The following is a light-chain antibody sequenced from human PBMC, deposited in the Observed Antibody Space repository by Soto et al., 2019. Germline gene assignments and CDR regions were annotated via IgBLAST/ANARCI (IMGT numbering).Light chain of an antibody. Sequence: EKVMTQSPATLSVSPGERATLSCRASQSVNSNLAWYQQKPGQAPRLLLYGASTRATGIPARFSGSASGTEFTLPIRILQSEDSAVYYCQQYNDWPLTFGGGTKVEIK. V-gene: IGKV3-15*01. CDR3: QQYNDWPLT. CDR2: GAS. CDR1: QSVNSN. J-gene: IGKJ4*01.